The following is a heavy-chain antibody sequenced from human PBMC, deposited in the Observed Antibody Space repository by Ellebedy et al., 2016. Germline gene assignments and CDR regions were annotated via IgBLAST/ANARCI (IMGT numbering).Heavy chain of an antibody. Sequence: GGSLRLXXAASGFTFSDYYMSWIRQAPGKGLEWVSYISSSGSTIYYADSVKGRFTISRDNAKNSLYLQMNSLRAEDTAVYYCAREGITGIKGGWFNPWGQGTLVTVSS. J-gene: IGHJ5*02. CDR2: ISSSGSTI. V-gene: IGHV3-11*01. CDR1: GFTFSDYY. D-gene: IGHD1-20*01. CDR3: AREGITGIKGGWFNP.